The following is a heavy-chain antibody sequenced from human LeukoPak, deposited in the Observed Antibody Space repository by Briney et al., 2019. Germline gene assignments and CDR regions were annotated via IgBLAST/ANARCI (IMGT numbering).Heavy chain of an antibody. V-gene: IGHV1-46*01. D-gene: IGHD6-19*01. J-gene: IGHJ6*03. Sequence: ASVKVSCKASGYTFTSYYMHWVRQAPGQGLEWMGIINPSGGSTSYAQKFQGRVTMTRDMSTSTVYMELSSLRSEDTAVYHCARRAEGVAVAGSIYYYYYMDVWGKGTTVTVSS. CDR3: ARRAEGVAVAGSIYYYYYMDV. CDR2: INPSGGST. CDR1: GYTFTSYY.